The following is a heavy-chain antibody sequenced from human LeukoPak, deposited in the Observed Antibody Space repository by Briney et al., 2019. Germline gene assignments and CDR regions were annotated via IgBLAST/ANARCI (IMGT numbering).Heavy chain of an antibody. CDR1: DDSITMYY. J-gene: IGHJ6*03. CDR2: VDHTGST. V-gene: IGHV4-59*01. Sequence: SSETLSLTCSVSDDSITMYYWTWIRQPPGKGLEWIGYVDHTGSTNFNPSLNGRVSISRDTTKNPFSLRLRSVTAADTAVYFCARGRVSSSTWYSTYYYYFYMDVWGKGTTVTVSS. CDR3: ARGRVSSSTWYSTYYYYFYMDV. D-gene: IGHD1-1*01.